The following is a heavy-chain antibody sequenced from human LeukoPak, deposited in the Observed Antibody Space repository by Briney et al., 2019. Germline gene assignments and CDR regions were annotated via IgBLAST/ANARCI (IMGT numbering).Heavy chain of an antibody. Sequence: SVKVSCKASGGTFSSYAISWVRHAPGQGLEWMGGIIPISGTANYAQKFQGRVTITADESTSTAYMELSSLRSEDTAVYYCARGDTDWYYYGSGAPFDYWGQGTLVTVSS. V-gene: IGHV1-69*13. J-gene: IGHJ4*02. CDR1: GGTFSSYA. D-gene: IGHD3-10*01. CDR2: IIPISGTA. CDR3: ARGDTDWYYYGSGAPFDY.